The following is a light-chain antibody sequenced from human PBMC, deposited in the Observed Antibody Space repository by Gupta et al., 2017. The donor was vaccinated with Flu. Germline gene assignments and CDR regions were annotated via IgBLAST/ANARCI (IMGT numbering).Light chain of an antibody. CDR2: DDY. CDR1: NIENNF. J-gene: IGLJ2*01. Sequence: NIENNFVSWYQQFPGTAPKLLIYDDYERPSGIRDRFSGSKSGTSATLDITGLQTGDEADYYCATWDASLSAVVFGGGTKLTVL. CDR3: ATWDASLSAVV. V-gene: IGLV1-51*01.